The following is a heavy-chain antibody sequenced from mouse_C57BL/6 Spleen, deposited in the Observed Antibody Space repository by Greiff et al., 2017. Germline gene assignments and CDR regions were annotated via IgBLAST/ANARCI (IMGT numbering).Heavy chain of an antibody. Sequence: QVQLQQSGPVLAKPGASVKLSCKASGYTFTSYDINWVKQRPGQGLEWIGGIYPGNGSTKYNEKFKGKATLTAVTSSSTAYMELHSLTSEDSAVYFCAREGTTVVGDYWGQGTTLTVSS. D-gene: IGHD1-1*01. CDR3: AREGTTVVGDY. V-gene: IGHV1-85*01. CDR1: GYTFTSYD. J-gene: IGHJ2*01. CDR2: IYPGNGST.